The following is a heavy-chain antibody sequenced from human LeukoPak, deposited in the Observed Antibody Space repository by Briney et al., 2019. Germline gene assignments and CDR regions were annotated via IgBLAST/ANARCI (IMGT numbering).Heavy chain of an antibody. D-gene: IGHD6-19*01. Sequence: PGGSLRLSCAAPGFPLSGVGLTRVPQAPGKGVGGGSSISGSGGSTYYSDSVKGRFTISRDNPKNTLYLQMNSLRAEDTAVYYCAKGRSGWLYWYFDLWGRGTLVTVSS. CDR2: ISGSGGST. J-gene: IGHJ2*01. CDR3: AKGRSGWLYWYFDL. CDR1: GFPLSGVG. V-gene: IGHV3-23*01.